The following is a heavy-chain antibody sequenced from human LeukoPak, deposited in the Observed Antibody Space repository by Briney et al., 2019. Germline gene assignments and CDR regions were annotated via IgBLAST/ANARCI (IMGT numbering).Heavy chain of an antibody. CDR2: INWNGGST. CDR3: ARGITGTTDYYYGMDV. J-gene: IGHJ6*02. CDR1: GFTFDDYG. V-gene: IGHV3-20*01. Sequence: PGGSLRLSCAASGFTFDDYGMSWVRQAPGKGLEWVSGINWNGGSTGYADSVKGRSTISRDNAKNSLYLQMNSLRAEDTALYHCARGITGTTDYYYGMDVWGQGTTVTVSS. D-gene: IGHD1-7*01.